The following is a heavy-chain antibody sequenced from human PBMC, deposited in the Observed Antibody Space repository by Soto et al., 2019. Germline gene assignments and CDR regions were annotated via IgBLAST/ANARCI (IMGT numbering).Heavy chain of an antibody. CDR2: ISTYNGDT. D-gene: IGHD5-12*01. CDR1: GYTFTRSG. CDR3: AREGVAPYYYYGMDV. Sequence: ASVKVSCKASGYTFTRSGISWVRQAPGQGLELIGWISTYNGDTNYAQTFQGRVTITTDTSTSTVHMEVRSLRSDDTAVYYCAREGVAPYYYYGMDVWGQGTPVTV. V-gene: IGHV1-18*01. J-gene: IGHJ6*02.